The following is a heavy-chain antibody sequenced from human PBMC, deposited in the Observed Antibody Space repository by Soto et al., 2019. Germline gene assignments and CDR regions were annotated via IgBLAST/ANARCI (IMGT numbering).Heavy chain of an antibody. CDR3: ARPPAGMAAGDLMDV. CDR1: RFTFSNYA. CDR2: ISSDGSNK. D-gene: IGHD6-13*01. J-gene: IGHJ6*02. V-gene: IGHV3-30-3*01. Sequence: QVQLVESGGGVVQPGRSLRLSCAASRFTFSNYAMHWVRQAPGKGLAWVAVISSDGSNKYYADSVKGRFTISRDNSKNTLFLQMNSLRDEDTAVYYCARPPAGMAAGDLMDVWGQGTTVTVS.